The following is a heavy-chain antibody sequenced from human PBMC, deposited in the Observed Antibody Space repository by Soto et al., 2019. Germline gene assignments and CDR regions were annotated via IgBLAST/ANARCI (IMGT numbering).Heavy chain of an antibody. D-gene: IGHD3-10*01. J-gene: IGHJ4*02. CDR3: ARWFTYGNFDYFDY. Sequence: GGSLRLSCAASGFTFSSDWMHWSRQAPGKGLVWVSRIDSGGRTTTYADSVKGRFTISRDNAKNTLYLQMNGLRAEDTALYYCARWFTYGNFDYFDYWGQGTQVTVSS. V-gene: IGHV3-74*01. CDR1: GFTFSSDW. CDR2: IDSGGRTT.